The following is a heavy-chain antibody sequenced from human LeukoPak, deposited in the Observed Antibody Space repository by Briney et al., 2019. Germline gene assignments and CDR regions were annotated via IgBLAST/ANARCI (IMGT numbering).Heavy chain of an antibody. V-gene: IGHV1-2*02. J-gene: IGHJ4*02. D-gene: IGHD3-10*01. CDR3: ARASYGSGSYYVY. Sequence: ASVKVSCKASGYTFTGYYMHWVRQAPGQGLEWMGWINPNSGGANYAQKFQGRVTMTRDTSISTAYMELSRLRSDDTAVYYCARASYGSGSYYVYWGQGTLVTVSS. CDR1: GYTFTGYY. CDR2: INPNSGGA.